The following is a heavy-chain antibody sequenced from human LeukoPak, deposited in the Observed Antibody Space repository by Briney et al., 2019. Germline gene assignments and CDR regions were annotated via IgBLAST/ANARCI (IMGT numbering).Heavy chain of an antibody. Sequence: GSSVKVSCKASGGTFSSYAISWVRQAPGQGLEWMGRIIPILGIANYAQKFQGRVTITADKSTSTAYMELSSLRSEDTAVYYCARDAVLLHLFDYWGQGTLVTVSS. J-gene: IGHJ4*02. V-gene: IGHV1-69*04. CDR1: GGTFSSYA. CDR3: ARDAVLLHLFDY. D-gene: IGHD2-15*01. CDR2: IIPILGIA.